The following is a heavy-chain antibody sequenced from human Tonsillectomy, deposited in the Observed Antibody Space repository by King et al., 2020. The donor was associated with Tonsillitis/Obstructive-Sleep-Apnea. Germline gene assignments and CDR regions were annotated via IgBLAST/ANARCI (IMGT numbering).Heavy chain of an antibody. V-gene: IGHV4-59*08. CDR2: IYYNGRT. Sequence: QVQLQESGPGLVKPSETLSLTCTVSGGSISSYYWSWIRQPPGKGLEWIGYIYYNGRTNYNPSLKSRVTISVDTSKNQFSLKLSSVTAADTAVYYCARLLGGSPMHKPDCFHPWGQGTLVTVSS. CDR1: GGSISSYY. CDR3: ARLLGGSPMHKPDCFHP. J-gene: IGHJ5*02. D-gene: IGHD3-9*01.